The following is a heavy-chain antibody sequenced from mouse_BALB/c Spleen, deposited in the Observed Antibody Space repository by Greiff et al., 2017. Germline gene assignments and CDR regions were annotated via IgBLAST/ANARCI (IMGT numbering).Heavy chain of an antibody. Sequence: EVKLMESGGGLVKPGGSLKLSCAASGFTFSSYAMSWVRQSPEKRLEWVAEISSGGSYTYYPDTVTGRFTISRDNAKNTLYLEMSSLRSEDTAMYYCAREERSPFAYWGQGTLVTVSA. CDR3: AREERSPFAY. D-gene: IGHD6-2*01. J-gene: IGHJ3*01. CDR1: GFTFSSYA. V-gene: IGHV5-9-4*01. CDR2: ISSGGSYT.